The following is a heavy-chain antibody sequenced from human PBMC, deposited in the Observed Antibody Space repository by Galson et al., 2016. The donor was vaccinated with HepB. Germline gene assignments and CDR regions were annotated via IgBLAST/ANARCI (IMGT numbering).Heavy chain of an antibody. CDR1: GYTFTRNY. CDR3: AREAVAGIWSAFDI. V-gene: IGHV1-46*01. D-gene: IGHD6-19*01. J-gene: IGHJ3*02. Sequence: SVKVSCKASGYTFTRNYMHWVRQAPGQGLEWMGIINPSSGSTTYAQKFQGRVSMTRDTSTSTVYMGLSSLRSEDTAVNYCAREAVAGIWSAFDIWGQGTMVTVSS. CDR2: INPSSGST.